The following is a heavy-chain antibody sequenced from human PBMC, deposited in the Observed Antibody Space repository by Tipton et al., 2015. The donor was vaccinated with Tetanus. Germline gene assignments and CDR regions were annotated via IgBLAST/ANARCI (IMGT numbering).Heavy chain of an antibody. J-gene: IGHJ4*02. Sequence: QSGAEVKKPGASVKVSCKASGYTLNTFGISWVRQAPGQGLEWIGWISVYNGNTNYGQNVQGRVTMTTDTPTSTAYMELRSLRSDDTAVYYCARVPTNPLAVDRPTDYWGQGTLVTVSS. CDR2: ISVYNGNT. CDR3: ARVPTNPLAVDRPTDY. CDR1: GYTLNTFG. V-gene: IGHV1-18*01. D-gene: IGHD2-2*01.